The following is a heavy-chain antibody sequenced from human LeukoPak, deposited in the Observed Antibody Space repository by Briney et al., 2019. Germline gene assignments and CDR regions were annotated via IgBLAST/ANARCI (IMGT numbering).Heavy chain of an antibody. CDR3: AKSRHPYNWNGGAFFDY. CDR2: ISWDGGST. V-gene: IGHV3-43D*03. Sequence: PGGSLRLSCAASGFTFDDYAMHWVRQAPGRGLEWVSLISWDGGSTYYADSVKGRFTISRDNSKNTLYLQMNGLRPEGTTVYYCAKSRHPYNWNGGAFFDYWGQGTLVTVSS. CDR1: GFTFDDYA. J-gene: IGHJ4*02. D-gene: IGHD1-20*01.